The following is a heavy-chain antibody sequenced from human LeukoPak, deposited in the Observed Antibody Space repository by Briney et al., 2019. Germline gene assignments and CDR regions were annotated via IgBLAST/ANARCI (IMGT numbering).Heavy chain of an antibody. J-gene: IGHJ6*02. CDR2: IYYNGIS. CDR1: GGSISGYY. CDR3: ARAASYYYYYGMDV. Sequence: SETLSLTCTVSGGSISGYYWSWIRQPPGKGLEWIAYIYYNGISNYNPSLKSRVIISVDSSKNQFSLKLTSVTAADTAVYYCARAASYYYYYGMDVWGQGTTVTVSS. V-gene: IGHV4-59*01.